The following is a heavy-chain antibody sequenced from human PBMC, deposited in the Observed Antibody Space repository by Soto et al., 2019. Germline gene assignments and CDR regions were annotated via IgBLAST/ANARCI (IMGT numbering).Heavy chain of an antibody. CDR2: ISGSGGST. CDR1: GFSFGSYA. V-gene: IGHV3-23*01. D-gene: IGHD2-8*02. J-gene: IGHJ4*02. CDR3: AKAEDVVSTNPVLSYFDH. Sequence: PGGSLRLSCAASGFSFGSYAMSWVRQAPGKRLEWVSLISGSGGSTYNADSVKGRFTISRDNSKNTLYLQMNSLRAEDTAFYYCAKAEDVVSTNPVLSYFDHWGQGTLVTVSS.